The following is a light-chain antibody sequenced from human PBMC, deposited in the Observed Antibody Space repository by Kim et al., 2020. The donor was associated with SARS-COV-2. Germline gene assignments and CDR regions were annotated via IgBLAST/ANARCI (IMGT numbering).Light chain of an antibody. Sequence: PGQTAGVTCSGGVLARKYARWCQQKTGQAPVLVIYKDSERPSRVPGRGSGSSSGTTVTLTISGAQVEEEADYYCYAAADNNQGVFGGGTKLTVL. J-gene: IGLJ2*01. CDR2: KDS. V-gene: IGLV3-27*01. CDR3: YAAADNNQGV. CDR1: VLARKY.